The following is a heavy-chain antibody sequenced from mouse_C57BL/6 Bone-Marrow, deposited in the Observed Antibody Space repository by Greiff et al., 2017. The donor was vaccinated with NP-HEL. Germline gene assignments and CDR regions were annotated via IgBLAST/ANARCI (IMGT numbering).Heavy chain of an antibody. D-gene: IGHD2-3*01. V-gene: IGHV1-53*01. Sequence: QVQLPQPGTELVKPGASVKLSCKASGYTFPRSWMHWVTQRPGQGLEWIGDINPSTGGTNYNEKFKSKATLTVDKSSSTAYMQLSSLTSEDSAVYYCARGGGYYDYWGQGTTLTVSS. CDR3: ARGGGYYDY. CDR1: GYTFPRSW. CDR2: INPSTGGT. J-gene: IGHJ2*01.